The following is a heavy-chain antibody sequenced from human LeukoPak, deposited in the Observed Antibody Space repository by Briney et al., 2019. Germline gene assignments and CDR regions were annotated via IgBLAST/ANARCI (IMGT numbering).Heavy chain of an antibody. CDR3: ARQVEGDSSWFDP. Sequence: GESLKISCKGSGYSFTSYWIGWVRQIPGKGLGWMGIIYPGDSDTRYSPSFQGQVTISADKSISTAYLQWSSLEASDTAMYYCARQVEGDSSWFDPWGQGTLVTVSS. V-gene: IGHV5-51*01. J-gene: IGHJ5*02. CDR2: IYPGDSDT. D-gene: IGHD3-22*01. CDR1: GYSFTSYW.